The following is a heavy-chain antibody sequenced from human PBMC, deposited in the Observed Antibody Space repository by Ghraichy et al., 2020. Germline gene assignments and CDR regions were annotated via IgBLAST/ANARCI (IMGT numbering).Heavy chain of an antibody. CDR2: ISSSSSYI. V-gene: IGHV3-21*01. D-gene: IGHD5-18*01. CDR1: GFTFSSYS. J-gene: IGHJ2*01. CDR3: ARDKRHVWIQLWLNWYFDL. Sequence: GSLRLSCAASGFTFSSYSMNWVRQAPGKGLEWVSSISSSSSYIYYADSVKGRFTISRDNAKNSLYLQMNSLRAEDTAVYYCARDKRHVWIQLWLNWYFDLWGRGTLVTVSS.